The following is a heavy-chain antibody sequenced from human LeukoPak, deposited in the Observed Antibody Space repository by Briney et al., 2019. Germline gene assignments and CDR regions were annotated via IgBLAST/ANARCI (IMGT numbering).Heavy chain of an antibody. Sequence: GGSLRLSCAASGFTFSSYEMNLVRQAPGKGLEWVSYISSSGSTIYYADSVKGRLTISRENAKNSLYLQMNSLRAEDTAVYYCARNSGADYYYDSSGYYYFWGQGTMVTVSS. CDR1: GFTFSSYE. D-gene: IGHD3-22*01. V-gene: IGHV3-48*03. CDR2: ISSSGSTI. CDR3: ARNSGADYYYDSSGYYYF. J-gene: IGHJ3*01.